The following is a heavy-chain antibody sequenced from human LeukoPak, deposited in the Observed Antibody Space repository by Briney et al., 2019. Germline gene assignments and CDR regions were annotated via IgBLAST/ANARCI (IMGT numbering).Heavy chain of an antibody. CDR2: TYYRSKWYN. Sequence: SQTLSLTCAISGDSVSSNSAAWNWTRQSPSRGLEWLGRTYYRSKWYNDYAVSVKSRITINPDTSKNQFSLQLNSVTPEDTAVYYCARERGPRGEDTARFDYWGQGTLVTVSS. CDR1: GDSVSSNSAA. V-gene: IGHV6-1*01. D-gene: IGHD5-18*01. CDR3: ARERGPRGEDTARFDY. J-gene: IGHJ4*02.